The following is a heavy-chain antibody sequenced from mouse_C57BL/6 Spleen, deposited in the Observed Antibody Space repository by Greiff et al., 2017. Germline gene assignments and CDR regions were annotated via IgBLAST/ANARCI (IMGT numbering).Heavy chain of an antibody. CDR1: GYTFTNYW. D-gene: IGHD1-1*01. V-gene: IGHV1-63*01. J-gene: IGHJ2*01. CDR2: IYPGGGYT. Sequence: QVQLQQSGAELVRPGTSVQMSCKASGYTFTNYWIGWAKQRPGHGLEWIGDIYPGGGYTNYNEKFKGKATLTAEKSSSTAYMQFSSLTSEDSAIYYCFITTVVAGFDYWGQGTTLTVSS. CDR3: FITTVVAGFDY.